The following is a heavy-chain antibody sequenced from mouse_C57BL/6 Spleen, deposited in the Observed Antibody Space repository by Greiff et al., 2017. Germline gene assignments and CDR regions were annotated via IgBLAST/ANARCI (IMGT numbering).Heavy chain of an antibody. CDR1: GFTFSDYG. J-gene: IGHJ2*01. D-gene: IGHD1-1*01. Sequence: EVQVVESGGGLVKPGGSLKLSCAASGFTFSDYGMHWVRQAPEKGLEWVAYISSGSSTIYYADTVKGRFTISRDNAKNTLFLQMTRLRSEDTAMYYCAREGFTTVVRYYFDYWGQGTTLTVSS. CDR3: AREGFTTVVRYYFDY. CDR2: ISSGSSTI. V-gene: IGHV5-17*01.